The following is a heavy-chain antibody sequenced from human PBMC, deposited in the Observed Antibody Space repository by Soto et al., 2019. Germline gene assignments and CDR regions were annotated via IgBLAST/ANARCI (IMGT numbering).Heavy chain of an antibody. V-gene: IGHV3-33*01. Sequence: GGSLRLSCAASGFTFSSYGMHWVRQAPGKGLEWVAVIWYDGSNKYYADSVKGRFTISRDNSRNTLYLQMNSLRAEDTAVYYCARGVHSSRWSTIYFQHWGQGTLVTVSS. CDR3: ARGVHSSRWSTIYFQH. CDR2: IWYDGSNK. CDR1: GFTFSSYG. D-gene: IGHD6-19*01. J-gene: IGHJ1*01.